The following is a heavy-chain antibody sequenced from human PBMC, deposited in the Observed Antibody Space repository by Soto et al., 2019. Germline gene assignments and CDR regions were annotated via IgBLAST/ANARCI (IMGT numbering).Heavy chain of an antibody. CDR2: IHHSGST. J-gene: IGHJ4*02. Sequence: QVQLQESGPGLVKPSGTLFLTCVVSGDSIISQSHWWSWVRQSPGKGLEWMGAIHHSGSTNYNPSLKSRVTMSVDNRKNQFSLQMTSVTAADTAVYYCARGIDYRWADWGQGSLVIVSS. CDR3: ARGIDYRWAD. V-gene: IGHV4-4*02. CDR1: GDSIISQSHW. D-gene: IGHD3-16*01.